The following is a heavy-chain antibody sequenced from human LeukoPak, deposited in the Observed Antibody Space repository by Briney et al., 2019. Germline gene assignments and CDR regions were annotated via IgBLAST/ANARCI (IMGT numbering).Heavy chain of an antibody. J-gene: IGHJ4*02. V-gene: IGHV4-59*02. D-gene: IGHD3-22*01. Sequence: PSETLSLTCTVSGGSVSSHYWSWIRQPPGKGLEWIGYIYYSGSTNYNPSLKSRVTISVDTSKNQFSLKLSSVTAADTAVYYCARVKGDHRVVQHFDYWGRGTLVTVSS. CDR2: IYYSGST. CDR1: GGSVSSHY. CDR3: ARVKGDHRVVQHFDY.